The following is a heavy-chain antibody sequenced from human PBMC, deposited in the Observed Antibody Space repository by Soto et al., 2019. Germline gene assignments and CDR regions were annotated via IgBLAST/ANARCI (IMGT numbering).Heavy chain of an antibody. CDR2: ISAYNGNT. V-gene: IGHV1-18*04. J-gene: IGHJ5*02. D-gene: IGHD4-17*01. CDR3: ARDFGRLSIYGDYVHSWLDP. Sequence: GASVKFSCKASGYTFTSYGISWVRQAPGQGLEWMGWISAYNGNTNYAQKLQGRVTMTTDTSTSTAYMELRSLRSDDTAVYYCARDFGRLSIYGDYVHSWLDPWGKGTLVTVSS. CDR1: GYTFTSYG.